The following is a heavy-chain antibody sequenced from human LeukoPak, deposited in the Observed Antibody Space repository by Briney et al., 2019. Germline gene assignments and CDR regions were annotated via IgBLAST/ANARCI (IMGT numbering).Heavy chain of an antibody. J-gene: IGHJ4*02. Sequence: GGSLRLSCAASGFTFSSYEMNWVRQAPGKGLEWVSYISSSGSTIYYADSVKGRFTISRDNAKNSLYLQMNSLRAEDTAVYYCAGAVSGSYPFDYWGQGTLVTVSS. V-gene: IGHV3-48*03. CDR3: AGAVSGSYPFDY. CDR1: GFTFSSYE. D-gene: IGHD1-26*01. CDR2: ISSSGSTI.